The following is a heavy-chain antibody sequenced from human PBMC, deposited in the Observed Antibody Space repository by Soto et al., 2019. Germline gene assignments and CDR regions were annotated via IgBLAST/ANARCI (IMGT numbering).Heavy chain of an antibody. J-gene: IGHJ4*02. CDR1: ACTFSSYV. V-gene: IGHV1-18*01. CDR2: ISAYNGNT. Sequence: ASVKVSSKTSACTFSSYVISWVRQAPGQGLEWMGWISAYNGNTNYAQKFQGRVTMTTDTSTSTAYMELRSLRSDDTAVYYCATRSQAFDYWGQGTLVTVSS. CDR3: ATRSQAFDY.